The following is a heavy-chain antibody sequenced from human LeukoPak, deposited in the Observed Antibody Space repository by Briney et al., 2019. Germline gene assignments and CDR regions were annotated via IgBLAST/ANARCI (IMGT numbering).Heavy chain of an antibody. CDR2: ISAYNGNT. V-gene: IGHV1-18*01. D-gene: IGHD3-22*01. Sequence: ASVKVSCKASGYTFTSYGISWVRQAPGQGLEWMGWISAYNGNTNYAQKLQGRVTMTTGTSTSTAYMELRSLRSDDTAVYYCARVFTYYYDSSGYPRRPFDYWGQGTLVTVSS. J-gene: IGHJ4*02. CDR1: GYTFTSYG. CDR3: ARVFTYYYDSSGYPRRPFDY.